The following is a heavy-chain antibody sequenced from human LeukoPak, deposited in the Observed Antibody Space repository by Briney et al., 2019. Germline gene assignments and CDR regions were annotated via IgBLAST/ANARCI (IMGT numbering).Heavy chain of an antibody. Sequence: ASVRVSCKASGYSFTGYYMHWVRQAPGQGLEWMGWINPNSGGTNYAQKFQGRVTMTRDTSISTAYMELSRLRSDDTAVYYCARVPRYCSGGSCPLDYWGQGTLVTVSS. D-gene: IGHD2-15*01. J-gene: IGHJ4*02. CDR1: GYSFTGYY. V-gene: IGHV1-2*02. CDR2: INPNSGGT. CDR3: ARVPRYCSGGSCPLDY.